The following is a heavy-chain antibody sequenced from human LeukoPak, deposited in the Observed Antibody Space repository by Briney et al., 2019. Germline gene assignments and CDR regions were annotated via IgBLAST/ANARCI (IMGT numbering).Heavy chain of an antibody. D-gene: IGHD2-21*01. CDR2: FDPEDGET. Sequence: ASVKVSCKVSGYTLTELSMHWVRQAPGKGLEWMGGFDPEDGETIYAQKFQGRVTMTEDTSTDTAYMELSSLRSEDTAVYYCATVLSYCGGDCLVYWGQGTLVTVSS. CDR3: ATVLSYCGGDCLVY. J-gene: IGHJ4*02. V-gene: IGHV1-24*01. CDR1: GYTLTELS.